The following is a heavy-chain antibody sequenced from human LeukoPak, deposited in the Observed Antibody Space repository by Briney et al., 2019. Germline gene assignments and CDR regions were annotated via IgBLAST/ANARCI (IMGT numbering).Heavy chain of an antibody. CDR3: ARTRASGRRFLSFDI. D-gene: IGHD3-3*01. CDR2: IYSGGST. Sequence: PGGSLRLSCAASGFTVSSNYMSWVRQAPGKGLEWVSVIYSGGSTYCADSVKGRFTISRDNSKNTLYLQMNSLRAEDTAVYYCARTRASGRRFLSFDIWGQGTMVTVSS. J-gene: IGHJ3*02. V-gene: IGHV3-53*01. CDR1: GFTVSSNY.